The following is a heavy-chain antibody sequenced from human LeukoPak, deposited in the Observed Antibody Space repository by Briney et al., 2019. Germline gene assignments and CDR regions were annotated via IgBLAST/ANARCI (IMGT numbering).Heavy chain of an antibody. D-gene: IGHD1-7*01. CDR2: VIPIFGTA. J-gene: IGHJ6*02. CDR1: GYTFTSYG. V-gene: IGHV1-69*13. CDR3: ARDSQLGMITGTTVRTNYYYGMDV. Sequence: SVKVSCKASGYTFTSYGISWVRQAPGQGLEWMGGVIPIFGTANYAQKFQGRVTITADESTSTAYMELSSLRSEDTAVYYCARDSQLGMITGTTVRTNYYYGMDVWGQGTTVTVSS.